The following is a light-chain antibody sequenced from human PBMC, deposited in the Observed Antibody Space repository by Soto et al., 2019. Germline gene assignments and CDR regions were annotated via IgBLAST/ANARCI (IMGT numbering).Light chain of an antibody. Sequence: QSVLTQPASVSGSPGQSITISCIGTSSDVGNYNIVYWYQQHPGKAPKLLIYEVSKRPSGVSNRFSGSKSGNTASLTISGLQAEDEADYYCCSYAGSSTYVVFGGGTKVTVL. CDR1: SSDVGNYNI. J-gene: IGLJ2*01. V-gene: IGLV2-23*02. CDR3: CSYAGSSTYVV. CDR2: EVS.